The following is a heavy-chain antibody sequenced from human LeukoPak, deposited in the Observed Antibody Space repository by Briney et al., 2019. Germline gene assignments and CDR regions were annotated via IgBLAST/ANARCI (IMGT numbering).Heavy chain of an antibody. CDR1: GGSISIDN. V-gene: IGHV4-59*10. Sequence: PSETLSLTCAVSGGSISIDNWSWIRQPAGKGGEWIGRIYTSGSTNYNPSLKSPVTMSVDPSNNPFSLKLSSVTPPDTAVCYCATGDGGRIAVAGTYYGMDVWGQGTTVTVSS. CDR3: ATGDGGRIAVAGTYYGMDV. D-gene: IGHD6-19*01. CDR2: IYTSGST. J-gene: IGHJ6*02.